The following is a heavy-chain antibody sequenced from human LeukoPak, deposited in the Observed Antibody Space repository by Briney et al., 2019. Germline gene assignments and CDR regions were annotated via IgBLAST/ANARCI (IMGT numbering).Heavy chain of an antibody. D-gene: IGHD3-10*01. V-gene: IGHV3-7*01. CDR1: GFTFSSYW. Sequence: GGSLRLSCAASGFTFSSYWMSWVRQAPGKGLEWVANIKQDGSEKYYVDSVKGRFTISRDNAKNSLYLQMNSLRAEDTAVYYCARDRGYGRYDSVGYWGQGTLVTVSS. J-gene: IGHJ4*02. CDR2: IKQDGSEK. CDR3: ARDRGYGRYDSVGY.